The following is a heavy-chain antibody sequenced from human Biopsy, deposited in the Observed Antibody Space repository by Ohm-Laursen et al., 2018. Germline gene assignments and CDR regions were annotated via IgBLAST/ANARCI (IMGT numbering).Heavy chain of an antibody. V-gene: IGHV2-5*02. CDR1: GFSLYNTGVG. CDR3: ARMTILVVPAALVYRHRRHLEGMDV. D-gene: IGHD2-2*01. CDR2: IYWDETE. J-gene: IGHJ6*02. Sequence: TQTLTLTCTFSGFSLYNTGVGVGWIRQPPGKALGWLALIYWDETERYSPSLQSRLTITEDTSKNQVVLKMTNMEPVDTGTYYCARMTILVVPAALVYRHRRHLEGMDVWGPGTTVFVSS.